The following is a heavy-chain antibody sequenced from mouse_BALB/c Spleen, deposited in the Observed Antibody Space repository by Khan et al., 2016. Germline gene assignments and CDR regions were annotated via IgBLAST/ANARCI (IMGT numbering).Heavy chain of an antibody. Sequence: EVQLQESGPGLVKPSQSLSLTCTVTGYSITSGYAWNWIRQFPGSKLEWMGYITYSGGTSYNPSLKSRISVTRDTSKNQFFLQFNSVTTEDTARYCCARDYYGSSFFEYWGQGTLVTVSA. J-gene: IGHJ3*01. CDR3: ARDYYGSSFFEY. CDR1: GYSITSGYA. CDR2: ITYSGGT. D-gene: IGHD1-1*01. V-gene: IGHV3-2*02.